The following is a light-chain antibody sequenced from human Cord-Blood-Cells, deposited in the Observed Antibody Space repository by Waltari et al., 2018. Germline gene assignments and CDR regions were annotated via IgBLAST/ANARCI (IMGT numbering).Light chain of an antibody. CDR1: RTDVGGYNY. V-gene: IGLV2-14*01. CDR3: SSYTSSSTLV. Sequence: QSALTQPASVSGSPGQSLPISRTGTRTDVGGYNYVSWYQQPPGKAPKLRIDEVSNRPSGVSNRFSGSKSGNTASLTISGLQAEDEADYYCSSYTSSSTLVFGGGTKLTVL. CDR2: EVS. J-gene: IGLJ3*02.